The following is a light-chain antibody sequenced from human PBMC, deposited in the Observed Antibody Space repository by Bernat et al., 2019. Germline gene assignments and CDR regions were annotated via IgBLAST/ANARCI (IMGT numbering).Light chain of an antibody. CDR2: DVS. CDR1: SSDGGGYNY. Sequence: QSALTQPASVSGYPEQSITISCTGTSSDGGGYNYVPWYQQYSGKAPKLMIFDVSNRPSGVPNRFSGSKSGNTASLTISGHQADDEADYYCISYTSSNTYVFGSGTMVTVL. CDR3: ISYTSSNTYV. V-gene: IGLV2-14*01. J-gene: IGLJ1*01.